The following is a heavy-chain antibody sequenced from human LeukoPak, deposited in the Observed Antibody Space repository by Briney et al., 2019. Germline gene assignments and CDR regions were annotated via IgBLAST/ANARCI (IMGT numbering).Heavy chain of an antibody. CDR1: GGSLSSYY. Sequence: SEALSVTCMRSGGSLSSYYSSWIRPPPRKGLEWIGYIYISGRANYNPSLKSRVTISLDTSKNQFSLKLSSVTAADTAVYYCARHRYDSSGYAAAEHRVGVGYYFDYWGQGTLVTVSS. D-gene: IGHD3-22*01. V-gene: IGHV4-4*09. J-gene: IGHJ4*02. CDR2: IYISGRA. CDR3: ARHRYDSSGYAAAEHRVGVGYYFDY.